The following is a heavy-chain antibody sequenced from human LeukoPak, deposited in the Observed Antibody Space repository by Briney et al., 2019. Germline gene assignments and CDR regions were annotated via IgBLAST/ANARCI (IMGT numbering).Heavy chain of an antibody. CDR2: FDPEDGET. D-gene: IGHD3-22*01. V-gene: IGHV1-24*01. CDR1: GYTLTELS. J-gene: IGHJ4*02. CDR3: ATGYYDSSGTFDY. Sequence: ASVKVSCKVSGYTLTELSMHWVRQAPGKGLEWMGGFDPEDGETIYAQKFQGKVTMTEDTSTDTAYMELSSLRSEDTAVYYCATGYYDSSGTFDYWGQGTLVTVSS.